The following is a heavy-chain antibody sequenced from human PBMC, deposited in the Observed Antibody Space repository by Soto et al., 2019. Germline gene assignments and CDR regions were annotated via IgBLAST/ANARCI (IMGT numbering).Heavy chain of an antibody. V-gene: IGHV1-69*01. Sequence: QVHLVQSGAEVKKPGSSVKVSCKASGGTFSTSGIRWVRQAPGQGLEWVGRFVPLLGTPTYAQRLQGRVTILAEESTRIAYMELSSMRSDDTAVYYCAREFSSGWAGYWGQGILVAVSS. CDR3: AREFSSGWAGY. CDR2: FVPLLGTP. D-gene: IGHD6-19*01. J-gene: IGHJ4*02. CDR1: GGTFSTSG.